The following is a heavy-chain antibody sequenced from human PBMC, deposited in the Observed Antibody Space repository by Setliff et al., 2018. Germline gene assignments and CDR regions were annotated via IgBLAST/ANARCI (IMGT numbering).Heavy chain of an antibody. CDR3: ARRMWELRSDAFDI. J-gene: IGHJ3*02. D-gene: IGHD1-26*01. CDR1: GYTFTSYG. V-gene: IGHV1-18*01. CDR2: ISAYNGNT. Sequence: ASVKVSCKASGYTFTSYGISWVRQAPGQGLEWMGWISAYNGNTNYAQKFQGRVTMTRDTSTSTVYMELSSLRSEDTAVYYCARRMWELRSDAFDIWGQGTMVTV.